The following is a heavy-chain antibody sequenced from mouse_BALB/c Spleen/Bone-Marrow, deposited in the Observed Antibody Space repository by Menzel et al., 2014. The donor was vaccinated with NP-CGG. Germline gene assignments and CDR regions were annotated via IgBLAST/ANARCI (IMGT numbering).Heavy chain of an antibody. D-gene: IGHD2-4*01. CDR3: TRGAYYDYSYYAMDY. V-gene: IGHV1-5*01. CDR1: GYSFTSYW. CDR2: IYPGNSDT. J-gene: IGHJ4*01. Sequence: VQLKESGTVLARPGASVKMSCKASGYSFTSYWMHWVKQRPGQGLEWIGAIYPGNSDTSYNQKFKGKAKLTAVTSASTAYMELRSLTNEDSAVYYCTRGAYYDYSYYAMDYWGQGTSVTVSS.